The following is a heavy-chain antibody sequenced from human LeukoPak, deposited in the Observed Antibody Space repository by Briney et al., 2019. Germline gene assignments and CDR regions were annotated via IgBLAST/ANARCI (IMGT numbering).Heavy chain of an antibody. J-gene: IGHJ4*02. CDR3: ARVGLLWFGKPPFDY. D-gene: IGHD3-10*01. CDR1: GGSFSGYY. V-gene: IGHV4-34*01. CDR2: INHSGST. Sequence: SETLSLICAVYGGSFSGYYWSWVRQPPGKGLEWIGEINHSGSTNYNPSLKSRVTISVDTSKNQFSLKLSSVTAADTAVYYCARVGLLWFGKPPFDYWGQGTLVTVSS.